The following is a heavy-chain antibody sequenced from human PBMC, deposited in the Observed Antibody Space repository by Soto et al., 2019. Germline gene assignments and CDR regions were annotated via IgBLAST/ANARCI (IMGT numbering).Heavy chain of an antibody. Sequence: QVQLQESGPGLVKPSQTLSLTCTVSGGSISSGGHYWSWIRQHPGKVLEWIGYIYYSGTTYYSPSLQSRVIISVDTSKNQSSLKLNPVTAADTAVYYCARDFSGYGSIDYWGLGTLVTVSS. J-gene: IGHJ4*02. V-gene: IGHV4-31*03. D-gene: IGHD2-2*01. CDR1: GGSISSGGHY. CDR3: ARDFSGYGSIDY. CDR2: IYYSGTT.